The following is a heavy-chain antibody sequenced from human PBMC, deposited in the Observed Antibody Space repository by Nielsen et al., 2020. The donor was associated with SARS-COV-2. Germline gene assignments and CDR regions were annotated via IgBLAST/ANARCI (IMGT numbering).Heavy chain of an antibody. J-gene: IGHJ4*02. CDR1: GFTFSSYA. V-gene: IGHV3-30-3*01. D-gene: IGHD6-19*01. Sequence: GESLKISCAASGFTFSSYAMHWVRQAPGKGLEWVAVISYDGSNKYYADSVKGRFTISRDNSKNTLYLQMNSLRAEDTAVYYCARDLGSGWYADYWGQGTLVTVSS. CDR3: ARDLGSGWYADY. CDR2: ISYDGSNK.